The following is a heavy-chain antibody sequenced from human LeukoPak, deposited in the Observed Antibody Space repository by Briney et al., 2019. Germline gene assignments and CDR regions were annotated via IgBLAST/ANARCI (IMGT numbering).Heavy chain of an antibody. D-gene: IGHD1-26*01. Sequence: GRSLRLSCAASGFTFSSYVMHWVRQAPGKGLEWVAFISYDGGNKCYADSVKGRFTISRDNSKNTLYLQMNSLRTEDTAVYYCAKDLGYSGSYIDCWGQGTLVTVSS. CDR1: GFTFSSYV. CDR2: ISYDGGNK. CDR3: AKDLGYSGSYIDC. V-gene: IGHV3-30*18. J-gene: IGHJ4*02.